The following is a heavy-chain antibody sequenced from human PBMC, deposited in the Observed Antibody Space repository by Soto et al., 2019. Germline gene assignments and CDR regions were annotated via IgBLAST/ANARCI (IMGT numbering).Heavy chain of an antibody. J-gene: IGHJ4*02. Sequence: PGGSLRLSCAASGFTFSSYAMSWVRQAPGKGLEWVSAISGSGGSTYYADSVKGRFTISRDNSKNTLYLQMNSLRAEDTAVYYCAKAYGSGSYYKEYYFDYWGQGTLVTVS. D-gene: IGHD3-10*01. V-gene: IGHV3-23*01. CDR1: GFTFSSYA. CDR2: ISGSGGST. CDR3: AKAYGSGSYYKEYYFDY.